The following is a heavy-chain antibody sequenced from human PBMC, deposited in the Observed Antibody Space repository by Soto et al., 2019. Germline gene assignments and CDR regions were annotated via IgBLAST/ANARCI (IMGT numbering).Heavy chain of an antibody. CDR2: IYHSGST. D-gene: IGHD4-17*01. J-gene: IGHJ4*02. V-gene: IGHV4-31*03. CDR1: GGSISSGGYY. CDR3: ARCYGDYGPYFDY. Sequence: SETLSLTCTVSGGSISSGGYYWSWIRQHPGKGLEWIGEIYHSGSTNYNPSLKSRVTISVDKSKNQFSLKLSSVTAADTAVYYGARCYGDYGPYFDYWGQRTLVTVSS.